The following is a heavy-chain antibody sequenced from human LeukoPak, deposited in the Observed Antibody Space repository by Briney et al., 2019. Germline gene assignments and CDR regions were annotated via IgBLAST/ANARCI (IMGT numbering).Heavy chain of an antibody. CDR3: ARAPLDYGVDY. Sequence: PSETLSLTCAVYGGSFSGYYWSWTRQPPGKGLEWIGYIYYSGSTNYNPSLKSRVTISVDTSKNQFSLKLSSVTAADTAVYYCARAPLDYGVDYWGQGTLVTVSS. CDR1: GGSFSGYY. V-gene: IGHV4-59*01. J-gene: IGHJ4*02. D-gene: IGHD4-17*01. CDR2: IYYSGST.